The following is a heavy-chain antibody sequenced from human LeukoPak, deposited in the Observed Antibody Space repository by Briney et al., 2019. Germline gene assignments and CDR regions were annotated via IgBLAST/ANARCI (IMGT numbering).Heavy chain of an antibody. J-gene: IGHJ4*02. CDR3: ARIWYFGDNNWRYFDY. CDR2: IYQDGSET. Sequence: PGGSLRLSCAASGFTFSNYWMSWVRQAPGKGLEWVANIYQDGSETQYVGSVKGRFTTSRDNAKNSLYMQVNSLRAEDAAIYYCARIWYFGDNNWRYFDYWGQGTLVTVSA. D-gene: IGHD1-20*01. V-gene: IGHV3-7*01. CDR1: GFTFSNYW.